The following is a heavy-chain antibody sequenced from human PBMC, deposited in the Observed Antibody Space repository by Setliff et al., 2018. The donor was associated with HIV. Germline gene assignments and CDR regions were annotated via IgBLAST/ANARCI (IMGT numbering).Heavy chain of an antibody. CDR1: GGSISSHY. CDR3: AREDGMGGYFDY. V-gene: IGHV4-59*11. D-gene: IGHD3-16*01. Sequence: SSETLSLTCTVSGGSISSHYWSWIRQPPGKGLEWIGYIYYSGSTNYNPSLKSRVTISVDPSRNQFSLKLNSVTAADTAVYYCAREDGMGGYFDYWGQGTLVTVSS. CDR2: IYYSGST. J-gene: IGHJ4*02.